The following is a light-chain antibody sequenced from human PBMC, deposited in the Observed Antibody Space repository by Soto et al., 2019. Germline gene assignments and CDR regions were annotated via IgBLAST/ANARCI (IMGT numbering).Light chain of an antibody. J-gene: IGKJ4*01. CDR1: QRIDTS. V-gene: IGKV3-15*01. CDR3: QEYNYWHPIT. Sequence: EIVMTQSPATLSVSPGERATLSCRASQRIDTSLAWYQQRPGQAPRLLLYNAATRATGIPARFSGRGFGTEFTLTISSLQSEDFALYYCQEYNYWHPITFGGGTKLDIK. CDR2: NAA.